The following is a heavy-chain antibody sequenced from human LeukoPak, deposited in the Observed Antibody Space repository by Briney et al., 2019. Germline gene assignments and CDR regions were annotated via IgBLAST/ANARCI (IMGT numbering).Heavy chain of an antibody. J-gene: IGHJ4*02. CDR2: ISYDGSNK. CDR1: GFTFSSYG. D-gene: IGHD3-9*01. V-gene: IGHV3-30*03. Sequence: GRSLRLSCAASGFTFSSYGMHWVRQAPGKGLEWVAVISYDGSNKYYADSVKGRFTISRDNSKNTLYLQMNSLRAEDTAVYYCARDSNYDILTGYLISYHFDYWGQGTLVTVSS. CDR3: ARDSNYDILTGYLISYHFDY.